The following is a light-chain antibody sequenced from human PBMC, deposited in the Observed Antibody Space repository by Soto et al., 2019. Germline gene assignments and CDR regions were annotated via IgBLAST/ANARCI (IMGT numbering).Light chain of an antibody. Sequence: QSVLTQPPSAPGSPGQSVTISCTGTSSDVGGYNYVSWYQQYPGKAPQLVIYEVNKRPSGVPDRFSGSKSGNTASLTVSGLQAEDEADYYCSSYVGTKSYVFGTGTKLTVL. CDR3: SSYVGTKSYV. V-gene: IGLV2-8*01. J-gene: IGLJ1*01. CDR2: EVN. CDR1: SSDVGGYNY.